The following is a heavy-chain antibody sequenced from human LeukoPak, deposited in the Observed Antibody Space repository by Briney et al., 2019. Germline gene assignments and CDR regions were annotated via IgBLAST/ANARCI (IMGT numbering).Heavy chain of an antibody. V-gene: IGHV1-2*02. J-gene: IGHJ4*02. CDR1: GYTFTGYY. D-gene: IGHD4-11*01. CDR2: INPNSGGT. Sequence: GASVKVSCKASGYTFTGYYMHWVRQAPGQGLEWMGWINPNSGGTNYAQKFQGRVTMTRDTSISTAYMELSRLRSDDTAVYHCARENDYRFPTAYWGQGTLVTVSS. CDR3: ARENDYRFPTAY.